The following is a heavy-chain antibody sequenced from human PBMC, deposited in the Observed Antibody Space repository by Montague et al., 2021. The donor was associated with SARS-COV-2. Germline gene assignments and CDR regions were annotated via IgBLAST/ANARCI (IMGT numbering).Heavy chain of an antibody. V-gene: IGHV4-34*01. CDR2: INHSGST. CDR1: GGSFSGYY. CDR3: ARGRRILLWFGELLSGGDYYGMDV. J-gene: IGHJ6*02. Sequence: SETLSLTCAVYGGSFSGYYWSWIRQPPGKGLEWIGEINHSGSTNXNPSLKSRVTISVDTSKNQFSLKLSSVTAADTVVYYCARGRRILLWFGELLSGGDYYGMDVWGQGTTVTVSS. D-gene: IGHD3-10*01.